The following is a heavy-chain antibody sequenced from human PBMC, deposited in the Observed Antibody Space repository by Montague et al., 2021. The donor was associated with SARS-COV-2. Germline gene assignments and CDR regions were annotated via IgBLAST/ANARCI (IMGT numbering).Heavy chain of an antibody. CDR1: GFTFSNYD. CDR3: TRDYRSIVGDGLDI. J-gene: IGHJ3*02. CDR2: ISTSAYTT. D-gene: IGHD3-16*02. V-gene: IGHV3-48*03. Sequence: SLRLSCAASGFTFSNYDMNWVRQAPGKGPEWISYISTSAYTTSYAGSVKGRFTISRDSGKNSLYLQMNSLRVEDTAVYYCTRDYRSIVGDGLDIWGQGTKATVSS.